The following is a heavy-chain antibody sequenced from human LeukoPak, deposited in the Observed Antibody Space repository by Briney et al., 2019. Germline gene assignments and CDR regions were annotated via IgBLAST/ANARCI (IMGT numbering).Heavy chain of an antibody. Sequence: GGSLRLSCAASGFTFSSYGMLWVRQAPGKGLEWGAVISYDGSNKYYADSVKGRFTISRDNSKNTLYLQMNSLRAEDTAVYYCAKDRRYYGSGSYMDYWGQGTLVTVSS. CDR2: ISYDGSNK. CDR3: AKDRRYYGSGSYMDY. J-gene: IGHJ4*02. V-gene: IGHV3-30*18. CDR1: GFTFSSYG. D-gene: IGHD3-10*01.